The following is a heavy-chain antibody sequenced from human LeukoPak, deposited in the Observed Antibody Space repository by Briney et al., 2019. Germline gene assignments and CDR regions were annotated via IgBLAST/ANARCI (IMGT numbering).Heavy chain of an antibody. CDR3: AKDRLTVTTWVDP. V-gene: IGHV3-53*01. CDR2: LYSGGST. J-gene: IGHJ5*02. D-gene: IGHD4-17*01. CDR1: GFTVSGNY. Sequence: PGGSLRLSCAASGFTVSGNYMSWVRQAPGKGLEWVSILYSGGSTYYANSVKGRFTISRDNSKNTLYLQMNSLRAEDTAVYYCAKDRLTVTTWVDPWGQGTLVTVSS.